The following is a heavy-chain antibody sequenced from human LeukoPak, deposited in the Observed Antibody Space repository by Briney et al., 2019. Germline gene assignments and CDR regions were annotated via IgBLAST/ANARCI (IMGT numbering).Heavy chain of an antibody. CDR1: GFTFSSYS. Sequence: GGSLRLSCAASGFTFSSYSMNWVRQAPGKGLEWVSYISSGGSAIYYADSVKGRFTISRDNAKNSLYLQMNGLRGEDTAVYYCARAAYSSSPDYWGQGTLVTVSS. CDR2: ISSGGSAI. CDR3: ARAAYSSSPDY. J-gene: IGHJ4*02. V-gene: IGHV3-48*01. D-gene: IGHD6-13*01.